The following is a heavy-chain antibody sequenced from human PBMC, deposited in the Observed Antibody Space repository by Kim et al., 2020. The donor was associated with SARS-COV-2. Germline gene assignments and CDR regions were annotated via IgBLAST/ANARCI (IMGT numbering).Heavy chain of an antibody. CDR2: INRNSDST. CDR1: GFTFDDYG. V-gene: IGHV3-20*01. J-gene: IGHJ4*02. CDR3: VRGYAGGPFDL. Sequence: GGSLRLSCAASGFTFDDYGMSWVRQAPGKGLEWVSGINRNSDSTGYADSVKGRFTISRDNAKNSLFLQMNSPRAEDTALYDCVRGYAGGPFDLWGQGTLVTVSS. D-gene: IGHD3-16*01.